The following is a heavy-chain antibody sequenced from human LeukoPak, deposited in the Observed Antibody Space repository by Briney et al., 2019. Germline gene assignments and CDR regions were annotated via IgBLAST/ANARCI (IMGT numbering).Heavy chain of an antibody. V-gene: IGHV1-46*01. D-gene: IGHD1-26*01. Sequence: ASVKVSCKASGYTFTSYYMHWVRQAPGQGLEWMGIINPSGGSTSYAQKFQGRVTMTTDTSTSTAYMELRSLRSDDTAVYYCARLWEQDYWGQGTLVTVSS. CDR1: GYTFTSYY. CDR2: INPSGGST. J-gene: IGHJ4*02. CDR3: ARLWEQDY.